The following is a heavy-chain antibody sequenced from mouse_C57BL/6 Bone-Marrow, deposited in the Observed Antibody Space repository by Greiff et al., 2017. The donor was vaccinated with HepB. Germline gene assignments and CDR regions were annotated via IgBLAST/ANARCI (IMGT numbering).Heavy chain of an antibody. CDR1: GFNIKDDY. CDR2: IDPENGDT. D-gene: IGHD2-14*01. V-gene: IGHV14-4*01. J-gene: IGHJ2*01. Sequence: EVMLVESGAELVRPGASVKLSCTASGFNIKDDYMHWVKQRPEQGLEWIGWIDPENGDTEYASKFQGKATITADTSSNTAYLQLSSLTSEDTAVYYSTLMGTTSYRGQSTPLTVSS. CDR3: TLMGTTSY.